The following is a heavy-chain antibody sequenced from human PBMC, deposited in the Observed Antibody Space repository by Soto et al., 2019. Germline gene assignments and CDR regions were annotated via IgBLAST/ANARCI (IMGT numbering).Heavy chain of an antibody. D-gene: IGHD6-6*01. J-gene: IGHJ6*02. CDR2: IIPIFGTA. Sequence: QVQLVQSGAEVKKPGSSVKISCKASGGTFSSYAISWVRQAPGQGLEWMGGIIPIFGTANYAQKFQGRVTITADESTSTAYMELSSLRSEDTAVYYCASHGRQLVDYYYGMDVWGQGTTVTVSS. CDR1: GGTFSSYA. V-gene: IGHV1-69*12. CDR3: ASHGRQLVDYYYGMDV.